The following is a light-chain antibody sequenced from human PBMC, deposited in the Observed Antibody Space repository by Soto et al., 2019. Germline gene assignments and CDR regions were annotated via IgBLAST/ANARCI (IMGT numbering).Light chain of an antibody. CDR1: QSVSSN. J-gene: IGKJ2*01. CDR3: QQYYDWYT. CDR2: GAS. V-gene: IGKV3-15*01. Sequence: EIVMTQSPATLSVSPGERATLSCRASQSVSSNLAWYQQKPGQPPRLLIYGASTRATGIPARFSGGGSGTEFTLTISSLQSEDFVVYYCQQYYDWYTFGQGTKLEIK.